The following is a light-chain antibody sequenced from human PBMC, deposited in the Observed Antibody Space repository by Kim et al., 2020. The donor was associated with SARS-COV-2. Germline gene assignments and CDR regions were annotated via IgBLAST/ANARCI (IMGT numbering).Light chain of an antibody. J-gene: IGKJ4*01. CDR2: DAS. V-gene: IGKV1-13*02. CDR1: QGISSA. Sequence: AIQLTQSPSSLSASVGDRVTITCRASQGISSALAWYQQKPGKAPKLLIYDASSLESGVPSRFSGSGSGTDFTLTISSLQPEDFATYYCQQSDTFGGGTKVDIK. CDR3: QQSDT.